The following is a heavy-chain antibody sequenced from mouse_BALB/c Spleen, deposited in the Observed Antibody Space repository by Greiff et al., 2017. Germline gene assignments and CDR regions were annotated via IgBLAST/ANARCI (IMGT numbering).Heavy chain of an antibody. J-gene: IGHJ2*01. CDR2: IWAGGST. CDR3: ARDGETGTNYFDY. CDR1: GFSLTSYG. D-gene: IGHD4-1*01. V-gene: IGHV2-9*02. Sequence: VMLVESGPGLVAPSQSLSITCTVSGFSLTSYGVHWVRQPPGKGLEWLGVIWAGGSTNYNSALMSRLSISKDNSKSQVFLKMNSLQTDDTAMYSCARDGETGTNYFDYWGQGTTLTVS.